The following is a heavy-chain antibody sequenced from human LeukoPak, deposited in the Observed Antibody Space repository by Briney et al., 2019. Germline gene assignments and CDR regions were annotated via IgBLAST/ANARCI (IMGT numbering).Heavy chain of an antibody. CDR3: ARDWADSSSYSGYYYYYYYMDV. J-gene: IGHJ6*03. V-gene: IGHV1-18*01. D-gene: IGHD6-6*01. CDR2: ISAYNGNT. Sequence: EASVKVSCKASGYTFTSYGISWVRQAPGQGLEWMGWISAYNGNTNYAQKLQGRVTMTRDTSISTVYMELSSLRSEDTAVYYCARDWADSSSYSGYYYYYYYMDVWGKGTTVTVSS. CDR1: GYTFTSYG.